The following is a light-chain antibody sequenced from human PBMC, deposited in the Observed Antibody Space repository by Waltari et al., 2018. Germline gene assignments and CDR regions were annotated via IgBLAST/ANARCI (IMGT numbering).Light chain of an antibody. CDR1: SLRSYY. V-gene: IGLV3-19*01. CDR2: DKN. J-gene: IGLJ2*01. CDR3: NSRDSSGNHPVV. Sequence: SSELTQDPAVSVALGQTVRITCQGDSLRSYYASGYQKKPGQAPGLVIYDKNNRPSGIPDRYTGSSSGNTASLTITGAQAEDEADYYCNSRDSSGNHPVVFGGGTKLTVL.